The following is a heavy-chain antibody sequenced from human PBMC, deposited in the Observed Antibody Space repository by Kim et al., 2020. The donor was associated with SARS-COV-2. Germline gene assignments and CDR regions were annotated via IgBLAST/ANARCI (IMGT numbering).Heavy chain of an antibody. D-gene: IGHD4-17*01. V-gene: IGHV3-23*01. J-gene: IGHJ4*02. CDR2: ISGSGEST. Sequence: GGSLRLSCVTSGFTFRRHTMSWVRQVPGKGLEWVSGISGSGESTSYADSVKGRFTFTRDNSKNTVYLEMNSLRVEDTAVYYCAKGGRDYTYYFDFWGQG. CDR3: AKGGRDYTYYFDF. CDR1: GFTFRRHT.